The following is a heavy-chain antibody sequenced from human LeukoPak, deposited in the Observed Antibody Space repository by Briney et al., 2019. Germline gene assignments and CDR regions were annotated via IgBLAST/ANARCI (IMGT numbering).Heavy chain of an antibody. J-gene: IGHJ4*02. CDR2: IWFDGNNK. CDR1: GFTFSRYG. D-gene: IGHD3-10*01. CDR3: ARDLIPFGVNFGVGY. V-gene: IGHV3-33*01. Sequence: GGSLRLSCVASGFTFSRYGMHWVRQAPGKGLEWVANIWFDGNNKSYADSVQARFNVSRDISENTPYLQMNSLRVEDTAVYYCARDLIPFGVNFGVGYWGQGILVTVAS.